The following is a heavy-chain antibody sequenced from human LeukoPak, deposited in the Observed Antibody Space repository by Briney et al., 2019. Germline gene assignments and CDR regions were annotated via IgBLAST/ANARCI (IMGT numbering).Heavy chain of an antibody. J-gene: IGHJ4*02. V-gene: IGHV3-74*01. CDR3: VTFYETY. Sequence: PGGSLRLSCAASGTYWMHWVRQAPGKGLVWVSHINSDGSWTGYADSVKGRFTISKDNAKYTVSLQMNNLRAEDTAVYYCVTFYETYWGRGTLVTVSS. CDR1: GTYW. CDR2: INSDGSWT. D-gene: IGHD2/OR15-2a*01.